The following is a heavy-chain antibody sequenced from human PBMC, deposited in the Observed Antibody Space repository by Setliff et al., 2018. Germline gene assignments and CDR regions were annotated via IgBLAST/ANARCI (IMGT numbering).Heavy chain of an antibody. CDR2: INHSGST. J-gene: IGHJ4*02. V-gene: IGHV4-34*01. Sequence: SETLSLTCAVYGGSFSGYYWSWIRQPPGEGLEWIGEINHSGSTNYNPSLKSRVTISVDTSKNQFSLKLSSVTAADTAVYYCARGEGCNDGICLYQFDFWGQGTLVTVSS. CDR1: GGSFSGYY. CDR3: ARGEGCNDGICLYQFDF. D-gene: IGHD2-2*01.